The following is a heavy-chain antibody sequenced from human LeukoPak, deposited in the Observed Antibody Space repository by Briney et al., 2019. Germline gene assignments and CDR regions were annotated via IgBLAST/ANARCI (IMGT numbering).Heavy chain of an antibody. J-gene: IGHJ4*02. D-gene: IGHD2-21*01. V-gene: IGHV1-18*01. CDR1: GYMFTTYR. Sequence: ASVKVSCKASGYMFTTYRISWVRQAPGQGLEWMGWINTYNGNTNYPQRFQGRVTVTSDTSTTTAYLELTSLTSDDTTMYYCAREVVLNAAYCVYDCSSAQFFDHWGQGTLVTVSS. CDR3: AREVVLNAAYCVYDCSSAQFFDH. CDR2: INTYNGNT.